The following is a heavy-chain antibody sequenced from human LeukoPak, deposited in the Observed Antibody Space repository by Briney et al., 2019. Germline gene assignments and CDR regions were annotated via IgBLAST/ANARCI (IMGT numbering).Heavy chain of an antibody. Sequence: VASVKVSCKASGYTFSNYAIHWVRQAPGQRLEWVGWISGGNGKPKYSPKFQGRVTITRDTSATTDYMELSSLNSEDTGVYYCARDGIVVATDWGQGTLVTVSS. V-gene: IGHV1-3*01. CDR3: ARDGIVVATD. CDR2: ISGGNGKP. CDR1: GYTFSNYA. D-gene: IGHD1-26*01. J-gene: IGHJ4*02.